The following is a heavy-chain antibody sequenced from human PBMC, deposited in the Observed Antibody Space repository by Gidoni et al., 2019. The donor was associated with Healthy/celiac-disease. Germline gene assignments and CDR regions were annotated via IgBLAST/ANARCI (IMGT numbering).Heavy chain of an antibody. Sequence: QVQLVQSGAEVKKPGASVKVSCKASGYTFTSYGISWVRQAPGQGLEWMGWISAYNGNTNYAQKLQGRVTMTTDTSTSTAYMELRSLRSDDTAVYYCARVEGVLGGYCSGGSCYSFDYWGQGTLVTVSS. CDR2: ISAYNGNT. J-gene: IGHJ4*02. D-gene: IGHD2-15*01. V-gene: IGHV1-18*01. CDR3: ARVEGVLGGYCSGGSCYSFDY. CDR1: GYTFTSYG.